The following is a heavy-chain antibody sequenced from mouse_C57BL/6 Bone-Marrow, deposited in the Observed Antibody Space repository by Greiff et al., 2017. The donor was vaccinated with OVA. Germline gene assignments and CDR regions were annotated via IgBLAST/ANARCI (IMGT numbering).Heavy chain of an antibody. CDR1: GYTFTSYW. CDR2: IDPSDGYT. J-gene: IGHJ3*01. D-gene: IGHD4-1*01. V-gene: IGHV1-50*01. CDR3: AGWEFAY. Sequence: QVQLQQPGAELVKPGASVKLSCKASGYTFTSYWIQWVKQRPGQGLEWIGEIDPSDGYTNSNQKFKGKATVTVDTSSSTANMQLSSLTSEDSAVYYCAGWEFAYWGQGTLVTVSA.